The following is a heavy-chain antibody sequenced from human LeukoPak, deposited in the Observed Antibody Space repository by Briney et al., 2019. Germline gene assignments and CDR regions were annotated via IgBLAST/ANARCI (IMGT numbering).Heavy chain of an antibody. J-gene: IGHJ4*02. D-gene: IGHD3-22*01. Sequence: SETLSLTCTVSGASISSYYWSWIRQPPGKGLEWIGYIYYSGSTKYNPSLKGRATISVDTSKNQFSLKLSSVTAADTAVYYCARHKDHYDSSGYYSPSDYWGQGTLVTVSS. CDR2: IYYSGST. CDR1: GASISSYY. CDR3: ARHKDHYDSSGYYSPSDY. V-gene: IGHV4-59*08.